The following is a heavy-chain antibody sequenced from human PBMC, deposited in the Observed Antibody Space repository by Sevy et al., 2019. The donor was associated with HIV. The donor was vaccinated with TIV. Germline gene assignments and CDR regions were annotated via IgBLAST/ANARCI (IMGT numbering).Heavy chain of an antibody. D-gene: IGHD2-15*01. V-gene: IGHV3-9*01. CDR3: AKALLDRGYCSGGSCSQLLFDY. CDR2: LSWNSGSI. J-gene: IGHJ4*02. Sequence: GGSLRLSCAASGFTFDDYAMHWVRRAPGKGLEWVSDLSWNSGSIGYADSVKGRFTISRDNAKNSLYLQMNSLRAEDTALYYCAKALLDRGYCSGGSCSQLLFDYWGQGTLVTVSS. CDR1: GFTFDDYA.